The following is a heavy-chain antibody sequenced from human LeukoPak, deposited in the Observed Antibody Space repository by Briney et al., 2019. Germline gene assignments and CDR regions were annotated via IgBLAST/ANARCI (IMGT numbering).Heavy chain of an antibody. CDR2: INHSGST. J-gene: IGHJ4*02. V-gene: IGHV4-34*01. CDR3: AREQRGYSGYDSNY. D-gene: IGHD5-12*01. Sequence: SETLSLTCADYGGSFSGYYWSWIRQPPGKGLEWIGEINHSGSTNYNPSLKSRVTISVDTSKNQFSLKLSSVTVADTAVYYCAREQRGYSGYDSNYWGQGTLVTVSS. CDR1: GGSFSGYY.